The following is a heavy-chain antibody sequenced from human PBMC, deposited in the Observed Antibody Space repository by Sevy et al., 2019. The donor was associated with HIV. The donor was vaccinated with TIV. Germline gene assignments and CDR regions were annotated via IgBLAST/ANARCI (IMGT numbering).Heavy chain of an antibody. J-gene: IGHJ4*02. V-gene: IGHV3-7*01. CDR3: AREVGGFNWRPYYFDS. CDR1: GFTFTDYW. Sequence: GGSLRLSCAASGFTFTDYWMSWVRQTPGKGLEWVATIKQDESEKYYVDSVKGQFAISRYNDKNSVSLQMNGLRVEDAALYYCAREVGGFNWRPYYFDSWGQRTLVTVSS. CDR2: IKQDESEK. D-gene: IGHD3-3*01.